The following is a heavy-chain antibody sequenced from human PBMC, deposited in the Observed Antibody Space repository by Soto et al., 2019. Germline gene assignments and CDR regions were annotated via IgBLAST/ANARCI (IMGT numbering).Heavy chain of an antibody. V-gene: IGHV3-48*03. J-gene: IGHJ6*02. CDR2: ISDSGRTI. D-gene: IGHD3-3*01. CDR3: ARDLLHYGLWSGYSDYFYYEMDV. CDR1: WFTFISYE. Sequence: GGSLRLSCSASWFTFISYEMNWVRQAPGKGLEWVSYISDSGRTIYYADSVKGRFTVSRDDAQNSVYLQMDSLRAEDTAVYYCARDLLHYGLWSGYSDYFYYEMDVWGPGTTVTVSS.